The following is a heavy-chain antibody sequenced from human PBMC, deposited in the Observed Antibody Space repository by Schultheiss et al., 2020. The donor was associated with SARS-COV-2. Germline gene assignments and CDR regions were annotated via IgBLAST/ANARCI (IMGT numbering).Heavy chain of an antibody. J-gene: IGHJ3*01. V-gene: IGHV1-46*01. D-gene: IGHD3-3*01. CDR3: ASGADYDFWSGY. CDR2: INPSGGST. Sequence: ASVKVSCKASGYTFTSYGISWVRQAPGQGLEWMGIINPSGGSTSYAQKFQGRVTMTRDTSTSTVYMELSSLRSEDTAVYYCASGADYDFWSGYWGQGTMVTVSS. CDR1: GYTFTSYG.